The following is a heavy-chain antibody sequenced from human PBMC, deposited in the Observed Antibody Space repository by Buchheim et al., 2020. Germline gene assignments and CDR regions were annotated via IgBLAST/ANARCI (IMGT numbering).Heavy chain of an antibody. D-gene: IGHD4-17*01. CDR2: ISGSGGST. CDR1: GFTFSSYA. V-gene: IGHV3-23*01. CDR3: AKGGSDYGVRSYWYFDL. Sequence: EVQLLESGGGLVQPGGSLRLSCAASGFTFSSYAMSWVRQAPGKGLEWVSAISGSGGSTYYADSVKGQFTISRDNSKNTLYLPMNSLRAEDTAVYYCAKGGSDYGVRSYWYFDLWGRGTL. J-gene: IGHJ2*01.